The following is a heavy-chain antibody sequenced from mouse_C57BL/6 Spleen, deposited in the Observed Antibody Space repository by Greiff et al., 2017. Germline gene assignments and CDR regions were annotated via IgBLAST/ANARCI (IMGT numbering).Heavy chain of an antibody. CDR2: IRRGGSYT. CDR1: GFTFSSYG. CDR3: ARGYYGSSSYWYFDV. J-gene: IGHJ1*03. D-gene: IGHD1-1*01. Sequence: EVQLVESGGDLVKPGGSLKLSCEASGFTFSSYGMPWVRQTPDKRLEWVATIRRGGSYTNYPDSVKGRITLSRDNAKNTLYLQMSSLTSEDTAMYDGARGYYGSSSYWYFDVWGTGTTVTVSS. V-gene: IGHV5-6*01.